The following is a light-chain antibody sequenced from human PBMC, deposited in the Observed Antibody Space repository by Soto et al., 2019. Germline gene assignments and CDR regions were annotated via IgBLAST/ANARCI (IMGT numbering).Light chain of an antibody. J-gene: IGKJ1*01. CDR3: QESYSTPQP. CDR1: QSISSY. Sequence: IQMTQSPASLSTSVGDRVTITCRASQSISSYLNWYQQKPGKAPKLLIYAASSLQSGVPSRFSGSGSGTDFTLTISSLQPEDFATYYCQESYSTPQPFGQGTKVDNK. V-gene: IGKV1-39*01. CDR2: AAS.